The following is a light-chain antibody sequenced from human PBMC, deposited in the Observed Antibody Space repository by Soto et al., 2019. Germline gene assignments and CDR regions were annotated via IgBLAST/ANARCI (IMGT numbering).Light chain of an antibody. CDR1: QSLLHSNGYNY. CDR2: LGS. J-gene: IGKJ1*01. Sequence: DIVMTQSPLSLPVTPGEPASISCRSSQSLLHSNGYNYLDWYLQKPGQSPQLLIYLGSNRASGVPDRFSCSGSGTDFTLKISRVEGEDVGVYYCMQALQTPRRTFGQGTKVEIK. V-gene: IGKV2-28*01. CDR3: MQALQTPRRT.